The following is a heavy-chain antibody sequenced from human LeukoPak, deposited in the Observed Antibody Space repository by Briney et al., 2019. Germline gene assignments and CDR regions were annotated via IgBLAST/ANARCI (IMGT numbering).Heavy chain of an antibody. D-gene: IGHD5-24*01. Sequence: GRSLRLSCAASGFTSNYMSWVRQAPGKGLEWISLIYTDGTTTFYADSVKGRFTLSRDNSKNTFYLQMNGLRPEDTAGYYCASDGYNYFEFWGQGTLVIVSS. V-gene: IGHV3-23*03. CDR2: IYTDGTT. CDR3: ASDGYNYFEF. J-gene: IGHJ4*02. CDR1: GFTSNY.